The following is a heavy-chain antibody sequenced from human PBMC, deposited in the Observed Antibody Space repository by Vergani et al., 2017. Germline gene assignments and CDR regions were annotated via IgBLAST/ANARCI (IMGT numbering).Heavy chain of an antibody. D-gene: IGHD2-15*01. CDR2: IYYSGST. V-gene: IGHV4-39*07. CDR3: ARAYCSGGSCYSGFLIDY. CDR1: GGSISSSSYY. J-gene: IGHJ4*02. Sequence: QLQLQESGPGLVKPSETLSITCTVSGGSISSSSYYWGWIRQPPGKGLEWIGSIYYSGSTYYNPSLKSRVTISVDTSKNQFSLKLSSVTAADTAVYYCARAYCSGGSCYSGFLIDYWGQGTLVTVSS.